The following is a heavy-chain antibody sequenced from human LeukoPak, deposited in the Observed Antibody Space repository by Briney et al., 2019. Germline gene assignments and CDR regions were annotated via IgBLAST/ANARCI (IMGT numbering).Heavy chain of an antibody. V-gene: IGHV4-59*01. CDR3: GGGGTYSQFDY. J-gene: IGHJ4*02. Sequence: PSETLSLTCAVSGGSIRSYYWNWVRQPPGKGLEWIGYMYYSGSTNYNPSLKRRVTISGDTSNNQFSLKLNSVTAADTAVYYCGGGGTYSQFDYWGQGTLVTVSS. D-gene: IGHD1-26*01. CDR2: MYYSGST. CDR1: GGSIRSYY.